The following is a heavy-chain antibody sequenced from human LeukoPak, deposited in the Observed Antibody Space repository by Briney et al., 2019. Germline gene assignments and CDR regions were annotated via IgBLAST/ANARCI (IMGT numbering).Heavy chain of an antibody. V-gene: IGHV4-59*01. Sequence: KPSETLSLTCTVSGGSISSYYWSWIRQPPGKGLEWIGYIYYSGSTNYNPSLKSRVTISVDTSKNQFSLKLSSVTAADTAVYYCAYDSSGSYRPGYYMDVWGNGTTVTVFS. D-gene: IGHD3-22*01. CDR1: GGSISSYY. CDR3: AYDSSGSYRPGYYMDV. CDR2: IYYSGST. J-gene: IGHJ6*03.